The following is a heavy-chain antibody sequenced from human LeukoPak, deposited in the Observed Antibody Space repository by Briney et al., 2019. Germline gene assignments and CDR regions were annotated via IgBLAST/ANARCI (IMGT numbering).Heavy chain of an antibody. J-gene: IGHJ4*02. CDR1: GYTFTSYG. Sequence: ASLKVSCKASGYTFTSYGISWVPHAPGQGLEWMGWISAYNGNTNYAQNLQGRVTITTDTSTSTAYMELRSLRSDDTAVYYCARDDYYDSSGYYPFDYWGQGTLVTVSS. CDR3: ARDDYYDSSGYYPFDY. V-gene: IGHV1-18*01. D-gene: IGHD3-22*01. CDR2: ISAYNGNT.